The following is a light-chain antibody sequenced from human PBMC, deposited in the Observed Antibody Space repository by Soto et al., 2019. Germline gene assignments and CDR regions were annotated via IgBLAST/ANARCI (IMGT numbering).Light chain of an antibody. Sequence: QSALTQPASVSGSPGQSITISCTGTSSDVGGYDYVSWYQQRPGKAPKLMIYEDSNRPSGVSNRFSGSKSGNTASLTISGLQAEDEADYYCSSSTRSTTYVFGTGTKLTVL. J-gene: IGLJ1*01. V-gene: IGLV2-14*01. CDR2: EDS. CDR1: SSDVGGYDY. CDR3: SSSTRSTTYV.